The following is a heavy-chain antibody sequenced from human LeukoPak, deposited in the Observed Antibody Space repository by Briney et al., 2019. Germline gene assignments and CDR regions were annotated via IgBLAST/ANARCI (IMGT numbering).Heavy chain of an antibody. CDR1: GYTFSTYY. CDR2: INPSGGST. CDR3: TREGTGYSGYDYSY. D-gene: IGHD5-12*01. Sequence: GASVKVSCKASGYTFSTYYLHWVRQAPGQGLEWMGIINPSGGSTTYAQKFQGRVTMTRDTSTTTVYMEPSSLRSDDTAVYYCTREGTGYSGYDYSYWGQGTLVTVSS. V-gene: IGHV1-46*03. J-gene: IGHJ4*02.